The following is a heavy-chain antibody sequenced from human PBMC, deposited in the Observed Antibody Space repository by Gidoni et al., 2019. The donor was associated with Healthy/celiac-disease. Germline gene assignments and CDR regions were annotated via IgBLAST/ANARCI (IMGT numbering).Heavy chain of an antibody. CDR1: GGTFSSYA. CDR2: IIPIFGTA. D-gene: IGHD3-22*01. V-gene: IGHV1-69*01. Sequence: QVQLVQSGAEVKKPGSSVKVSCKASGGTFSSYAIGWVRQAPGQELEWMGGIIPIFGTANYAQKFQGRVTITADESTSTAYMELSSLRSEDTAVYYCARMYYYDSSGTGNWFDPWGQGTLVTVSS. CDR3: ARMYYYDSSGTGNWFDP. J-gene: IGHJ5*02.